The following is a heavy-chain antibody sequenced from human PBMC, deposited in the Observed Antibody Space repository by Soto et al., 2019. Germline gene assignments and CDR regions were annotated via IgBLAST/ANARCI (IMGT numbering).Heavy chain of an antibody. CDR1: GGSISSGGYY. J-gene: IGHJ5*02. Sequence: QVQLQESGPGLVKPSQTLSLTGTVSGGSISSGGYYWNWIRQHPGKGMEWIGNSFYSGSTYYNPSLESRVIISVDTSKNQFSLKLSSVTAADTAVYYCARDLTVDTPAIFDPWGQGTLVTVSS. D-gene: IGHD5-18*01. V-gene: IGHV4-31*03. CDR2: SFYSGST. CDR3: ARDLTVDTPAIFDP.